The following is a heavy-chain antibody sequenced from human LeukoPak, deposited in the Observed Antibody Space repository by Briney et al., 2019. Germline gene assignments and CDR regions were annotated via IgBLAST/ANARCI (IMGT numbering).Heavy chain of an antibody. V-gene: IGHV3-9*01. CDR1: GFTFDDYA. Sequence: GGSLRLSCAASGFTFDDYAMHWVRQAPGKGLEWVSGISWNSGSIGYADSVKGRFTISRDNAKNSLYLQMNSLRAEDTAVYYCARWPHISCSGGSCYPMAFDIWGQGTMVTVSS. CDR2: ISWNSGSI. D-gene: IGHD2-15*01. CDR3: ARWPHISCSGGSCYPMAFDI. J-gene: IGHJ3*02.